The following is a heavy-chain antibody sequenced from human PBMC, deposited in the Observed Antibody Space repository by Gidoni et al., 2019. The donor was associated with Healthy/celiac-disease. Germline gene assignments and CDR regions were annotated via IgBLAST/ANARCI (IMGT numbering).Heavy chain of an antibody. Sequence: QVQLVQSGAEVKKPGSSVKVACKDSGGTCSSYAISWVRQAPGQGLEWMGGIIPIFGTANYAQKFQGRFTITAGESTSTAYMELSSLRSEDTAVYYCARDIAARPDYYYGMDVWGQGTTVTVSS. CDR1: GGTCSSYA. CDR3: ARDIAARPDYYYGMDV. V-gene: IGHV1-69*01. J-gene: IGHJ6*02. CDR2: IIPIFGTA. D-gene: IGHD6-6*01.